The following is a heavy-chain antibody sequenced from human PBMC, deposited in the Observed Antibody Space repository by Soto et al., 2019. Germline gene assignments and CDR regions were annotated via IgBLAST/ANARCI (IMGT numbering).Heavy chain of an antibody. CDR1: GFTFTSYA. D-gene: IGHD3-22*01. Sequence: PGGSLILSCAASGFTFTSYAFSWVRQAPGKGLEWVSIISGGGGDTNYADSVKGRFTVSRDNSKSTLYLQMSSLRAEDTAVYYCAKDRNEARYGITMIVVSDMDVWGQGTTVTVSS. CDR2: ISGGGGDT. V-gene: IGHV3-23*01. J-gene: IGHJ6*02. CDR3: AKDRNEARYGITMIVVSDMDV.